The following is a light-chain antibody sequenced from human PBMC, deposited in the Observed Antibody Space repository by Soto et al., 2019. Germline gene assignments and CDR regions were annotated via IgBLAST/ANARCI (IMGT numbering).Light chain of an antibody. V-gene: IGKV3-20*01. CDR2: GGS. CDR1: HTISSSY. Sequence: EIVLTRSPGTLSLSPGERATLSCRASHTISSSYLAWYQQKPGQAPRLLIYGGSTRATGIPDRFSGSGSGTDFNLTISCPYAQASAGYSGPQYDRSPKTFGQGTKVDIK. J-gene: IGKJ1*01. CDR3: PQYDRSPKT.